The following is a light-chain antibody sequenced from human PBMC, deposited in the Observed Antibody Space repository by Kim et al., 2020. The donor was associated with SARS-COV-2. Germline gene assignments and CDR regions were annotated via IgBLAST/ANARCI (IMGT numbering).Light chain of an antibody. Sequence: QPVLTQPSSLSASPGASASLTCTLRSGINVGTYKIYWYQQKPGSPPQFLLKYKSDSDNQRGSGVPSRFSGSKDASANAGILLISGLQSEDEADYYCVIWHSSAWVFGGGTKVTVL. CDR1: SGINVGTYK. CDR3: VIWHSSAWV. CDR2: YKSDSDN. J-gene: IGLJ3*02. V-gene: IGLV5-45*03.